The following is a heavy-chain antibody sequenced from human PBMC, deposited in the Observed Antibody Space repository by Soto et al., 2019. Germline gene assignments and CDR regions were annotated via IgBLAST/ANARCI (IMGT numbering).Heavy chain of an antibody. V-gene: IGHV4-34*01. CDR2: INRSGST. CDR3: ARSYLDSSAVFIINGFDP. D-gene: IGHD3-22*01. J-gene: IGHJ5*02. CDR1: GGSFSGYY. Sequence: SETLSLTCSVYGGSFSGYYWSWIRQPPGKGLEWIVEINRSGSTNYNPSLKSRVTISVDTYKNQISLKLSSVTAADTAVYYCARSYLDSSAVFIINGFDPWGQGIL.